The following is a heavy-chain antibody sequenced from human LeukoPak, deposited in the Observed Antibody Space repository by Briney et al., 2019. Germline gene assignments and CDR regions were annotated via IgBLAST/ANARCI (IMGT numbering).Heavy chain of an antibody. Sequence: GGSLRLSCAASGFTVSSNYMSWVRQAPGKGLEWVSVIYSGGSTYYADSVKGRFTTSRHNSKNTLYLQMNSLRAEDTAVYYCARGDYYDSSGYLDYWGQGTLVTVSS. CDR1: GFTVSSNY. CDR2: IYSGGST. D-gene: IGHD3-22*01. CDR3: ARGDYYDSSGYLDY. V-gene: IGHV3-53*04. J-gene: IGHJ4*02.